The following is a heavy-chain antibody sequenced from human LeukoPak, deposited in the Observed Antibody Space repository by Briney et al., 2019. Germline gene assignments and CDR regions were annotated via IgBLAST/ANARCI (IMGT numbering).Heavy chain of an antibody. D-gene: IGHD2-2*01. J-gene: IGHJ3*02. CDR2: INHSGST. CDR1: GVSFSGYY. V-gene: IGHV4-34*01. CDR3: ASLWPYQLSAFDI. Sequence: PSETLSLTCAVYGVSFSGYYWSWIRQPPGKGLGWIGEINHSGSTNYNPSLKSRVTISVDTSKNQFSLKLSSVTAADTAVYYCASLWPYQLSAFDIWGQGTMVTVSS.